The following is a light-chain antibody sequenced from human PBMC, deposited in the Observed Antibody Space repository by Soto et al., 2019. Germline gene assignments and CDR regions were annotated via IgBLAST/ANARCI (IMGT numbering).Light chain of an antibody. J-gene: IGKJ2*02. V-gene: IGKV1-39*01. CDR2: AAS. Sequence: DIQMTQSPSSLSASVGDRVTITCRASQSISSYLNWYQQKPGKAPKLLIYAASSLQSGVPSRFSDNGSGTDFTLTISSLQPEDFATYYCQQSYSTPRTFGQGTKLEIK. CDR3: QQSYSTPRT. CDR1: QSISSY.